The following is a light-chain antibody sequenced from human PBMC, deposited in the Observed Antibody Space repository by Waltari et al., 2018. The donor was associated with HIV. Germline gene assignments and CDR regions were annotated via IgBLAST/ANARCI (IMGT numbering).Light chain of an antibody. CDR3: SSYTSSSTPFV. CDR2: DVS. J-gene: IGLJ1*01. Sequence: QSALTQPASVSGSPGQSITISCTGTSRDVGGYNYGSWYQQHPGKAPKLMIYDVSNRPAGVSNRCSGSKSGNTASLTISGLQAEDEADYYCSSYTSSSTPFVFGTGTKVTVL. V-gene: IGLV2-14*03. CDR1: SRDVGGYNY.